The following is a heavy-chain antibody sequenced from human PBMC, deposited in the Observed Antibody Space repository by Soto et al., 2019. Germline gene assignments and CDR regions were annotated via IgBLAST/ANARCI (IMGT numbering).Heavy chain of an antibody. V-gene: IGHV3-23*01. CDR2: ISGRGGST. D-gene: IGHD3-16*01. J-gene: IGHJ5*02. Sequence: GGSLRLSCAASGFTFSRYAMSWVRQAPGKGLEWVSAISGRGGSTYYTDSVKGRFTISRDNPKNTLYLQLNSLRAEDTAVYYCAKDGLGEFNWLDPWGQGTLDTVSS. CDR3: AKDGLGEFNWLDP. CDR1: GFTFSRYA.